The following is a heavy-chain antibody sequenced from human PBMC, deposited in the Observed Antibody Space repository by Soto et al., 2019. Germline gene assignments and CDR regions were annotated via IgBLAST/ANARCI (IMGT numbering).Heavy chain of an antibody. J-gene: IGHJ4*02. CDR3: ARDQKWLVQYFDY. Sequence: XGSLRLSCSASRVTLSSYAMNWVRQAPGKGLDWVAGISYDGTNLYYEDSVKGRFPISRDNSKNTLYLQMNSLRAEDTAVYYCARDQKWLVQYFDYSGQGTLVTVSS. CDR1: RVTLSSYA. D-gene: IGHD6-19*01. CDR2: ISYDGTNL. V-gene: IGHV3-30-3*01.